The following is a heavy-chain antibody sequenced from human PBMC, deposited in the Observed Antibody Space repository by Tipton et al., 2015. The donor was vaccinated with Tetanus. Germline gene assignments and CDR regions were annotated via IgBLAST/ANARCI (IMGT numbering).Heavy chain of an antibody. CDR1: GFTFSSYA. V-gene: IGHV3-23*01. CDR3: ARDEPSGSLSSSDAFDI. CDR2: ISGSGGST. J-gene: IGHJ3*02. Sequence: SLRLSCAASGFTFSSYAMSWVRQAPGKGLEWVSAISGSGGSTYYADSVKGRFTISRDNSKNTLYLQMNSLRDEDTAVYYCARDEPSGSLSSSDAFDIWGQGTMVTVSS. D-gene: IGHD2-2*01.